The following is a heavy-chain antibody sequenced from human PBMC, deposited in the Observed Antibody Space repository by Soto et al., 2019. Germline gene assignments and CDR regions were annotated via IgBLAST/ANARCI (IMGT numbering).Heavy chain of an antibody. D-gene: IGHD1-1*01. CDR3: ARGYKDMDV. CDR2: IISSGNYI. J-gene: IGHJ6*03. CDR1: GFTFSIYS. V-gene: IGHV3-21*01. Sequence: GGSLRLSCAASGFTFSIYSMNWVRQAPGKGLEWVSSIISSGNYIYYADSVKGRLTISRDNAKNSLYLQMNSLRAEDTAVYYCARGYKDMDVWGKGTTVTVSS.